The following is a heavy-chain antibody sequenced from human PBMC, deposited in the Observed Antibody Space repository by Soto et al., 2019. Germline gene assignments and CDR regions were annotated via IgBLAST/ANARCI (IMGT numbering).Heavy chain of an antibody. J-gene: IGHJ4*02. CDR3: ARGDYGDPHFDY. CDR1: GGSIISGGYY. CDR2: IYYSGST. V-gene: IGHV4-31*03. D-gene: IGHD4-17*01. Sequence: PSETLSLTCTVSGGSIISGGYYWNWIRQHPGKGLEWIGYIYYSGSTYYNPSLKSRVTISVDTSKNQFSLNLSSVTAADTAVYYCARGDYGDPHFDYWGQGTLVTVSS.